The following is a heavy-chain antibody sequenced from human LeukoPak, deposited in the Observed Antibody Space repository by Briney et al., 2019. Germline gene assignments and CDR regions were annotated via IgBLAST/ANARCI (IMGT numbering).Heavy chain of an antibody. CDR1: GFTVSSNY. Sequence: PGGSLRLSCAASGFTVSSNYMSWVRQAPGKGLEWVSVIYSGGSTYYADSVKGRFTISRDNSKNTLYLQMNSLRAEDTAVYYCARGIVGIAAAGTGYWGQGTLVTVSS. J-gene: IGHJ4*02. D-gene: IGHD6-13*01. CDR2: IYSGGST. CDR3: ARGIVGIAAAGTGY. V-gene: IGHV3-53*01.